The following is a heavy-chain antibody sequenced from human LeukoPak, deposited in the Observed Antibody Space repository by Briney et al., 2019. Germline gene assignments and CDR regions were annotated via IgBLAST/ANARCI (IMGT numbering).Heavy chain of an antibody. J-gene: IGHJ5*02. CDR2: IIPIFGTA. Sequence: SVKVSCKASGGTFSSYAISWVRQAPGQGLEWMGGIIPIFGTANYAQKFQGRVTITADESTSTAYMELSSLRSEDTAVYYCARWAAAAVRGNWFEPWGQGTLVNVSS. CDR1: GGTFSSYA. D-gene: IGHD6-13*01. CDR3: ARWAAAAVRGNWFEP. V-gene: IGHV1-69*13.